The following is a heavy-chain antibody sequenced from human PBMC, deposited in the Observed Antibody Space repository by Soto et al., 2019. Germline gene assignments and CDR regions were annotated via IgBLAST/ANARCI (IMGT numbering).Heavy chain of an antibody. CDR1: GGTLSSYA. V-gene: IGHV3-23*01. J-gene: IGHJ6*02. CDR2: ISGSGGST. Sequence: PGVSLRLSCAAAGGTLSSYAVSWVRKAPGKGLEWVSAISGSGGSTYYADSVKGRFTISRDNSKNTLYLQMNSLRAEDTAVYYCAKDSIYDDSSGYEPPYYYYGMDVWGQGTTVTLSS. D-gene: IGHD3-22*01. CDR3: AKDSIYDDSSGYEPPYYYYGMDV.